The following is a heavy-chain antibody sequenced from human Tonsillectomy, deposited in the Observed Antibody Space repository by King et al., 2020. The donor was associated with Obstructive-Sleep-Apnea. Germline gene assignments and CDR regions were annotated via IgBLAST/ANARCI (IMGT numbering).Heavy chain of an antibody. CDR2: ISWDGGST. J-gene: IGHJ4*02. CDR1: GFTFDDYT. V-gene: IGHV3-43*01. D-gene: IGHD1-26*01. CDR3: AKDMGGELLTSPIDY. Sequence: QLVQSGGVVVQPGGSLRLSCAASGFTFDDYTMHWVRQAPGKGLEWVSLISWDGGSTYYADSVKGRFTISRDNSKNSLYLQMNSLRTEDTALYYCAKDMGGELLTSPIDYWGQGTLVTVSS.